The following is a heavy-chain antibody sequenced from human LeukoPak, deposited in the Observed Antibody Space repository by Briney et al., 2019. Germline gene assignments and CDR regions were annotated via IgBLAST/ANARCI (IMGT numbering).Heavy chain of an antibody. V-gene: IGHV4-4*07. D-gene: IGHD1-26*01. CDR3: ARQGHTASYYFLDF. CDR2: IYATGST. Sequence: PSETLSLTCDVSGDFFRSYWWGWVRQPAGKGLEWIGRIYATGSTQFNPSLKSRLTMSMDTSTNQFSLKLTSVTAADTAVYFCARQGHTASYYFLDFWSQGTLVTVSS. CDR1: GDFFRSYW. J-gene: IGHJ4*02.